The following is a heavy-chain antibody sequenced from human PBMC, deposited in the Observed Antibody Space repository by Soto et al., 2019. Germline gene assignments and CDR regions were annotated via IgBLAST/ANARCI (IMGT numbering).Heavy chain of an antibody. D-gene: IGHD1-1*01. CDR3: ARDYNGYFDL. V-gene: IGHV3-7*01. J-gene: IGHJ2*01. CDR1: AFTFRSYW. Sequence: EVQLVESGGGLVQPGGSLRLSCAASAFTFRSYWMSWVRQAPGKGLELVANIGQDGSEKYFVGSVKGRFTISRDNPKNSLSLQMNSLRAEDTAVYYCARDYNGYFDLWGRGTLVTVSS. CDR2: IGQDGSEK.